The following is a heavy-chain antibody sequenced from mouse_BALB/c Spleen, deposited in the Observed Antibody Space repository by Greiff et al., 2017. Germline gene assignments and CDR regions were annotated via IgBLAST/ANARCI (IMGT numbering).Heavy chain of an antibody. CDR3: ARSYFDY. CDR1: GFTFSSFG. Sequence: VKLVESGGGLVQPGGSRKLSCAASGFTFSSFGMHWVRQAPEKGLEWVAYISSGSSTIYYADTVKGRFTISRDNPKNTLFLQMTSLRSEDTAMYYCARSYFDYWGQGTTLTVSS. CDR2: ISSGSSTI. V-gene: IGHV5-17*02. J-gene: IGHJ2*01.